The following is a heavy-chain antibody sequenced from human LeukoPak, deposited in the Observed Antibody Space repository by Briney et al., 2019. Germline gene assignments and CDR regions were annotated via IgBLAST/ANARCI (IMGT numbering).Heavy chain of an antibody. V-gene: IGHV4-4*02. CDR1: GGSISSSNW. CDR2: IFYRGGT. J-gene: IGHJ3*02. Sequence: SETLSLTCAVSGGSISSSNWWSWVRQPPGKGLEWIGNIFYRGGTYYSPSLKSRVTISLDMSRNEFSLKLNSVTAADTAVYYCAKSNGYGLIDIWGQGTMVTVSS. CDR3: AKSNGYGLIDI. D-gene: IGHD3-10*01.